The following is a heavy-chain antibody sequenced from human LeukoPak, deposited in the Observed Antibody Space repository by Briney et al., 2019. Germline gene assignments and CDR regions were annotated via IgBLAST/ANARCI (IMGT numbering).Heavy chain of an antibody. CDR1: GGSISSAGHY. V-gene: IGHV4-31*03. D-gene: IGHD6-13*01. Sequence: TTSQTLSLTCSVSGGSISSAGHYWSWIRQHPGKGLQWIGYIYYSGSTNYNPSLKSRVTISVDTSKNQFSLKLSSVTAADTAVYYCARHPFAPYYSSSWYGGNYFDYWGQGTLVTVSS. CDR2: IYYSGST. J-gene: IGHJ4*02. CDR3: ARHPFAPYYSSSWYGGNYFDY.